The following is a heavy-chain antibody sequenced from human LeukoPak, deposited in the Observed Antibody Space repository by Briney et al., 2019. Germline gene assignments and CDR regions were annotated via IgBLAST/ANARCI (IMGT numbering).Heavy chain of an antibody. CDR3: ARDTSSGYCSSTSCRKYYFDY. CDR2: IIPILGIA. Sequence: ASVKVSCKASGGTFSSYTISWVRQAPGQGLEWMGRIIPILGIANYAQKFQGRVTITADKSTSTAYMGLSSLRSEDTAVYYCARDTSSGYCSSTSCRKYYFDYWGQGTLVTVSS. V-gene: IGHV1-69*04. J-gene: IGHJ4*02. D-gene: IGHD2-2*01. CDR1: GGTFSSYT.